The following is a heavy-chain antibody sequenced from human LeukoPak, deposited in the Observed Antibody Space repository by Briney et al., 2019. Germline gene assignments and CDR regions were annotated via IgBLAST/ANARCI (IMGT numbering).Heavy chain of an antibody. CDR3: ARLGSSGSYALDY. Sequence: ASVTVSCKASGYTFTGYYMHWVRQAPGQGLEGMGWINPNSGGTNYAQKFQGWVTMTRDTSISTAYMELSRLRSDDTAVYYCARLGSSGSYALDYWGQGTLVTVSS. J-gene: IGHJ4*02. V-gene: IGHV1-2*04. D-gene: IGHD3-10*01. CDR2: INPNSGGT. CDR1: GYTFTGYY.